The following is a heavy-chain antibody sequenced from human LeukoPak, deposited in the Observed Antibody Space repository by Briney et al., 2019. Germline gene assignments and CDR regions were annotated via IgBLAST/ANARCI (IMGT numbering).Heavy chain of an antibody. CDR3: ARDSAADDNDFDV. CDR2: IWSHGNRK. Sequence: PGESLRLSCTASGFTFSNFWMGWVRQAPGKGLEWVAVIWSHGNRKHHSDSVEGRFAISRDNSKNILYLQMNNLRAEDTALYYCARDSAADDNDFDVWGQGTMVTVSS. V-gene: IGHV3-33*08. CDR1: GFTFSNFW. D-gene: IGHD6-25*01. J-gene: IGHJ3*01.